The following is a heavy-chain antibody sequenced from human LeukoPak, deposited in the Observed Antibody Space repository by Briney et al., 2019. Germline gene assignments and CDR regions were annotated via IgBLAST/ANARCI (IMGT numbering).Heavy chain of an antibody. Sequence: SETLSLTCTVSGGSISSGGYYWSWIRQHPGKGLEWIGYIYYSGSTYYNPSLKSRVTISVDTSKNQFSLKLSSVTAADTAVYYCARDTTVVTRAYYYYYGMDVWGQGTTVTVSS. CDR3: ARDTTVVTRAYYYYYGMDV. CDR2: IYYSGST. V-gene: IGHV4-31*03. CDR1: GGSISSGGYY. J-gene: IGHJ6*02. D-gene: IGHD4-23*01.